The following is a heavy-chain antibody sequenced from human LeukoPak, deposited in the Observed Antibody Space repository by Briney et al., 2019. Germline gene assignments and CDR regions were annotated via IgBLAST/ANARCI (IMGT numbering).Heavy chain of an antibody. V-gene: IGHV1-18*01. CDR3: ARDDGAVAGRDAFDI. J-gene: IGHJ3*02. CDR2: ISAYNGNT. D-gene: IGHD6-19*01. Sequence: ASVKVSCKASGYTFTSYGISWVRQAPGQGLEWMGWISAYNGNTNYAQKLQGRVTMTTDTSTSTAYMELSSLRSEDTAVYYCARDDGAVAGRDAFDIWGQGTMVTVSS. CDR1: GYTFTSYG.